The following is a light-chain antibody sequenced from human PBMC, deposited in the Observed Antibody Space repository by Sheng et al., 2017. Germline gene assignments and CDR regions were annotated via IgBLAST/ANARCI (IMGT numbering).Light chain of an antibody. Sequence: SYELTQPPSVSVSPGQTASITCSGDKLGDKYACWYQQKPGQSPVLVIYQDSKRPSGIPERFSGSNSGNTATLTISRVEAGDEADYFCQAWHTDSDLHYVFGGGTKVTV. V-gene: IGLV3-1*01. CDR2: QDS. J-gene: IGLJ1*01. CDR1: KLGDKY. CDR3: QAWHTDSDLHYV.